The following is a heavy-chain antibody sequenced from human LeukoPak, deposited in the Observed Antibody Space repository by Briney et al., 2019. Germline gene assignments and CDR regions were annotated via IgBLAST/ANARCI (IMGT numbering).Heavy chain of an antibody. J-gene: IGHJ4*02. CDR2: ISGSSTDI. Sequence: KPGGSLRLSCAASGFTFSNYAMNWVRQAPGKGLEWVSSISGSSTDIYYADSVKGRFTISRDNAKSSLYLQINSLRAEDTAIYYCARRGYYDSSGYDYWGQGTLVTVSS. CDR1: GFTFSNYA. CDR3: ARRGYYDSSGYDY. D-gene: IGHD3-22*01. V-gene: IGHV3-21*01.